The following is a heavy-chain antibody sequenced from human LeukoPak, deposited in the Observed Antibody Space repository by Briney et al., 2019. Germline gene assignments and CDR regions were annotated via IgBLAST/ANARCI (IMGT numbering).Heavy chain of an antibody. CDR3: ARAGWSSGYYSSYYYGMDV. CDR1: GFTFSSYA. D-gene: IGHD3-22*01. J-gene: IGHJ6*02. CDR2: ISSSSSYI. Sequence: GGSLRLSCAASGFTFSSYAMSWARQAPGKGLEWVSSISSSSSYIYYADSVKGRFTISRDNAKNSLYLQMNSLRAEDTAVYYCARAGWSSGYYSSYYYGMDVWGQGTTVTVSS. V-gene: IGHV3-21*01.